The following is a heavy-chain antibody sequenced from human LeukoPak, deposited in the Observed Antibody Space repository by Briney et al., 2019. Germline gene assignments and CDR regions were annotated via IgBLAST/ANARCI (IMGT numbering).Heavy chain of an antibody. CDR3: ACRKSPGWFDS. Sequence: GASVKVSCKASGYIFTTYDIGWVRQATGHGLEWMGWLNPNSGNAGYAQKFQGRVTISRNTSISTANMELSSLRSDDPAIYCCACRKSPGWFDSWGQGTLVTVSS. CDR1: GYIFTTYD. J-gene: IGHJ5*01. D-gene: IGHD3-10*01. V-gene: IGHV1-8*03. CDR2: LNPNSGNA.